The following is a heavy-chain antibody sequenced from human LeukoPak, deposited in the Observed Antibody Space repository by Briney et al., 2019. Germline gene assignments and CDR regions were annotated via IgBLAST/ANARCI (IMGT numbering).Heavy chain of an antibody. CDR2: IYHSGST. D-gene: IGHD3-3*01. J-gene: IGHJ4*02. CDR3: ARPKQYYDFWSGYSYYFDY. V-gene: IGHV4-38-2*01. CDR1: GYSISSGYY. Sequence: SETLSLTCALSGYSISSGYYWGWIRQPPGKGLEWIGSIYHSGSTYYNPSLKSRVTISVDTSKNQFSLKLSSVTAADTAVYYCARPKQYYDFWSGYSYYFDYWGQGTLVTVSS.